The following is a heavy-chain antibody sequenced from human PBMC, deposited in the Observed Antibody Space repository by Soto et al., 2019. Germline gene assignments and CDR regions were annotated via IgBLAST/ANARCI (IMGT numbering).Heavy chain of an antibody. CDR2: INHSGST. D-gene: IGHD5-12*01. J-gene: IGHJ5*02. V-gene: IGHV4-34*01. CDR3: ARGRRWLQTNWFDP. CDR1: GGSFSGYY. Sequence: QVQLQQWGAGLLKPSETLSLTCAVYGGSFSGYYWSWIRQPPGKGLEWIGEINHSGSTNYNPSLTSRVTRSVDTSKNQFSLKLSSVTAADTAVYYCARGRRWLQTNWFDPWGQGTLVTVSS.